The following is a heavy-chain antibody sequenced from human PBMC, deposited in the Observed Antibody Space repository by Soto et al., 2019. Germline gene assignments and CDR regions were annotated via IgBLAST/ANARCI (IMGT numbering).Heavy chain of an antibody. CDR1: GFAFSASA. J-gene: IGHJ3*02. CDR2: VRSKSDNVAP. CDR3: GVVLPSNDVFHI. D-gene: IGHD3-16*01. V-gene: IGHV3-73*02. Sequence: EVQLVESGGDLVQPGGSLELSCAASGFAFSASAVHWVRQASGKGLEWVGRVRSKSDNVAPVYAASVKGRFTISRDDSKNTAYLQMNGLKSEDTAVYFCGVVLPSNDVFHIWGQGTMVTVSS.